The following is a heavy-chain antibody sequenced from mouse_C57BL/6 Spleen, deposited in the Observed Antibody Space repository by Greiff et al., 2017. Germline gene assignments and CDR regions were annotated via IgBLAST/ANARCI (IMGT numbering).Heavy chain of an antibody. CDR2: ISYDGSN. D-gene: IGHD2-5*01. CDR3: ARAYSNSYFDY. CDR1: GYSITSGYY. Sequence: EVKLMESGPGLVKPSQSLSLTCSVTGYSITSGYYWNWIRQFPGNKLEWMGYISYDGSNNYNPSLKNRISITRDTSKNQFFLKLNSVTTEDTATYYCARAYSNSYFDYWGQGTTLTVSS. V-gene: IGHV3-6*01. J-gene: IGHJ2*01.